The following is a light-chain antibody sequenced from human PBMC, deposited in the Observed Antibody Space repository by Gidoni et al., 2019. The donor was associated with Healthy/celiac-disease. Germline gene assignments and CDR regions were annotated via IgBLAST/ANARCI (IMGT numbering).Light chain of an antibody. Sequence: EIGVTQSPATLSLSPGERATLSCRASQSVSSYLAWYQQKPGQAPRLLIYDASNRATGIPARFSGSGSGTDFTLTISSLEPEDFAVYYCQLRSNWPPVPTFGGGTKVEIK. CDR3: QLRSNWPPVPT. V-gene: IGKV3-11*01. CDR2: DAS. J-gene: IGKJ4*01. CDR1: QSVSSY.